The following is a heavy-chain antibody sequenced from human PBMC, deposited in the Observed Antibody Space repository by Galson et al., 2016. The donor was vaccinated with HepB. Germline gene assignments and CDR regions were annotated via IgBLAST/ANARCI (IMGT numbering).Heavy chain of an antibody. Sequence: SLRLSCAASGFTFSNYAMSWVRQAPGKGLEWISVISNSGDATYYAASERGRFTISRDNSKNTRYLQMTGLRAEDTAVYYCAKDQSDYVWGSYRDGCDYWGQGTLVTGSS. CDR3: AKDQSDYVWGSYRDGCDY. J-gene: IGHJ4*02. D-gene: IGHD3-16*02. CDR1: GFTFSNYA. V-gene: IGHV3-23*01. CDR2: ISNSGDAT.